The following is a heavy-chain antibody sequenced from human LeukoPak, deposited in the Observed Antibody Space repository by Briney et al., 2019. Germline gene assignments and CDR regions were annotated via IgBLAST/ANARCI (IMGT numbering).Heavy chain of an antibody. CDR2: IIPIFGTA. V-gene: IGHV1-69*06. Sequence: ASVKVSCKASGGTFSSYAISWVRQAPGQGLEWMGGIIPIFGTANYAQKFQGRVTITADKSTSTAYMELSSLRSEDTAVYYCAKKTGGDYYDSSGYYYSAFDIWGQGTMVTVSS. CDR1: GGTFSSYA. D-gene: IGHD3-22*01. CDR3: AKKTGGDYYDSSGYYYSAFDI. J-gene: IGHJ3*02.